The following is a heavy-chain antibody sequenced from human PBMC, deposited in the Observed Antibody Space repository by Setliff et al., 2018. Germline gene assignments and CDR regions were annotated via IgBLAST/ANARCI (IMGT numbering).Heavy chain of an antibody. D-gene: IGHD2-15*01. CDR3: ARDLGARYCSGGSCSHYYYYYYMDV. J-gene: IGHJ6*03. CDR2: IYTGGST. V-gene: IGHV3-53*01. Sequence: PGGSLRLSCAASGFTFDSHAMAWVRQAPGKGLEWVSVIYTGGSTYYADSVKGRFTISRDNSKNTLYLQMNSLRAEDTAVYYCARDLGARYCSGGSCSHYYYYYYMDVWGKGTTVTVSS. CDR1: GFTFDSHA.